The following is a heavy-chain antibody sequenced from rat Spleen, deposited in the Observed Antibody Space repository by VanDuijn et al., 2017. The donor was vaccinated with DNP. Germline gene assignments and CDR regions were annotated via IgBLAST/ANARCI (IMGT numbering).Heavy chain of an antibody. Sequence: EVQLQESGPGLVKPSQSLSLTCSVTGYSITSSYRWSWIRKFPGNKLEWMGYIDSAGITNYNPSLKSRISITRDTSKNRFFLQVNSVISEDTATYYCARSGYSSGGSWFAYWGQGTLVAVSS. CDR1: GYSITSSYR. J-gene: IGHJ3*01. CDR3: ARSGYSSGGSWFAY. CDR2: IDSAGIT. V-gene: IGHV3-3*01. D-gene: IGHD1-1*01.